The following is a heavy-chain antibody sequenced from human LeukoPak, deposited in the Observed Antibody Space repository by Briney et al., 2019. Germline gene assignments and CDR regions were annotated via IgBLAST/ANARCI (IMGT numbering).Heavy chain of an antibody. J-gene: IGHJ4*02. V-gene: IGHV4-61*05. CDR1: GGSISSSSYY. D-gene: IGHD1-1*01. CDR2: IYYSGNT. CDR3: ARAGNNWSFDY. Sequence: SETLSLTCTVSGGSISSSSYYWGWIRQPPGKELEWIGYIYYSGNTNYNPSLKSRVTMAVDTSKNQFSLKVSSVTAADTTVYYCARAGNNWSFDYWGQGTLVTVSS.